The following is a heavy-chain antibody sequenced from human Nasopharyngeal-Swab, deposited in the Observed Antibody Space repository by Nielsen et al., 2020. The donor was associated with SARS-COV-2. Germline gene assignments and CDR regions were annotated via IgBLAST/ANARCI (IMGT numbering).Heavy chain of an antibody. V-gene: IGHV3-53*04. CDR3: ATRRGYSGYDYYYYMDV. D-gene: IGHD5-12*01. J-gene: IGHJ6*03. CDR2: IYSGGST. CDR1: GFTVSSNY. Sequence: GESLKISCAASGFTVSSNYMSWVRQAPGKGLEWVSVIYSGGSTYYADSVKGRFTISGHNSKNTLYLQMNSLRAEDTAVYYCATRRGYSGYDYYYYMDVWGKGTTVTVSS.